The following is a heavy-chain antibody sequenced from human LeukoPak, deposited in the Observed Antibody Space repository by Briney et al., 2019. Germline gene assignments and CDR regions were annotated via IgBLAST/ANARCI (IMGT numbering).Heavy chain of an antibody. D-gene: IGHD3-22*01. Sequence: GGSLRLSCAASGFTFSSYEMNWVRQAPGKGLGWVSYISSSGSTIYYADSVKGRFTIFRDNAKNSLYLQMNSLRVEDTAVYYCARLFYYDSSGVYGMDVWGQGTTVTVSS. CDR2: ISSSGSTI. CDR3: ARLFYYDSSGVYGMDV. J-gene: IGHJ6*02. CDR1: GFTFSSYE. V-gene: IGHV3-48*03.